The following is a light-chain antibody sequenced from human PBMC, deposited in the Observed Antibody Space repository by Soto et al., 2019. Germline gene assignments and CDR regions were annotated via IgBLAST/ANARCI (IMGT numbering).Light chain of an antibody. V-gene: IGKV3-15*01. J-gene: IGKJ3*01. Sequence: EIVMTQSPATLSVSPGERATLSCRASQSVRTNLAWYQQKPGQAPRPLIYGASTRATGIPARFSGSGSGTDFTLTISSLQSEDFAVYYCQQYNNWPPGTFGPGTKVDIK. CDR1: QSVRTN. CDR2: GAS. CDR3: QQYNNWPPGT.